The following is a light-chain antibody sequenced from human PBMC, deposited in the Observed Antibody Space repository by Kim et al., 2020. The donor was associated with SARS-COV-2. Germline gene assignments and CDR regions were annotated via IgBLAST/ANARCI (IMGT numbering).Light chain of an antibody. Sequence: ERVLTQSPATLSVSPEERVTLSCRASQYISSNLAWYQHKPGQAPRLLIHGASTSATGIPARFSGSGSGTGFTLTISSLQSEDFAVHYFQQSYILARTFGQRTKVYIK. CDR1: QYISSN. J-gene: IGKJ1*01. CDR2: GAS. V-gene: IGKV3D-15*02. CDR3: QQSYILART.